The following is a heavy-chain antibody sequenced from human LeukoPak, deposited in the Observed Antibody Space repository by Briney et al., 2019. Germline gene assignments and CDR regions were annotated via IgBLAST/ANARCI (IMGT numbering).Heavy chain of an antibody. V-gene: IGHV1-46*01. CDR2: INPSGGST. CDR1: GYTFTRYY. CDR3: ARELHGSASKYDY. Sequence: GASVNVSCKASGYTFTRYYMHWVRQAPGQGLEWMGIINPSGGSTSYAQKFQRRVPLTRDTSTSTAYMQLSSLRSEDTAVYYCARELHGSASKYDYWAQGTLVTVSS. J-gene: IGHJ4*02. D-gene: IGHD3-10*01.